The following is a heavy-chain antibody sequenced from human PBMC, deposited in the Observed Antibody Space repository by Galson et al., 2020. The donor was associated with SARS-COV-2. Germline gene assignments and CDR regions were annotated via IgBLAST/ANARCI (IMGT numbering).Heavy chain of an antibody. CDR3: ARDSPHITIFGVVISRYYYMDV. V-gene: IGHV4-59*01. D-gene: IGHD3-3*01. Sequence: SQTLSLTCTVSGGSISSYSWSWIRQPPGKGLEWIGYIHYSGRTNYNPSLKSRVTISVDTSKNQFSLKLSSVTAADTAVYYCARDSPHITIFGVVISRYYYMDVWGKGTTVTVSS. J-gene: IGHJ6*03. CDR2: IHYSGRT. CDR1: GGSISSYS.